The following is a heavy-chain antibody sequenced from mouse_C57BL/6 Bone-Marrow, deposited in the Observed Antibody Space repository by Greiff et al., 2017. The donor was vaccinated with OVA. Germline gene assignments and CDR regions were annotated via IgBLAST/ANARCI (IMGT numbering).Heavy chain of an antibody. J-gene: IGHJ2*01. CDR1: GYTFTDYY. CDR2: INPNNGGT. V-gene: IGHV1-26*01. Sequence: VQLQQSGPELVKPGASVKISCKASGYTFTDYYMNWVKQSHGKSLEWIGDINPNNGGTSYNQKFKGKATLTVDKSSSTAYMELRSLTSEDSAVYYCAFYDGYFHFDYWGQGTTLTVSS. CDR3: AFYDGYFHFDY. D-gene: IGHD2-3*01.